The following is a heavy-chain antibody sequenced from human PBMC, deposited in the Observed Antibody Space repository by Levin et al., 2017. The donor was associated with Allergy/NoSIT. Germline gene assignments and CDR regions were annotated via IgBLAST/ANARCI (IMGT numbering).Heavy chain of an antibody. V-gene: IGHV3-30-3*01. D-gene: IGHD2-2*01. CDR2: ISYDGSNK. Sequence: GGSLRLSCAASGFTFSSYAMHWVRQAPGKGLEWVAVISYDGSNKYYADSVKGRFTISRDNSKNTLYLQMNSLRAEDTAVYYCARDPDCSSTSCYVDGMDGWGQGTTVTVSS. J-gene: IGHJ6*02. CDR1: GFTFSSYA. CDR3: ARDPDCSSTSCYVDGMDG.